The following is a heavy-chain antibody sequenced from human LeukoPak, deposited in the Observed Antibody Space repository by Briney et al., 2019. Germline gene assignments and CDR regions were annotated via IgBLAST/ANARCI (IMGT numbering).Heavy chain of an antibody. CDR3: ARRRFYFTSGSYYPY. CDR1: GGPFSGYY. D-gene: IGHD3-10*01. V-gene: IGHV4-34*01. J-gene: IGHJ4*02. Sequence: KPSETLSLTCAAYGGPFSGYYWSWIRQPPGKGLEWIGEINHSGTTNYNPSLKSRFTISVDTSNNQFSLKLSTVTAADTAVYYCARRRFYFTSGSYYPYCGEGRQVTVSS. CDR2: INHSGTT.